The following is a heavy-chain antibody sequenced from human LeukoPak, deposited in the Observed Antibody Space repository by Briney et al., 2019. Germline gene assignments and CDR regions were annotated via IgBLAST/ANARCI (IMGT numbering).Heavy chain of an antibody. D-gene: IGHD6-13*01. V-gene: IGHV4-31*02. CDR2: IYYSGST. CDR1: GDSISSGDDY. J-gene: IGHJ4*02. CDR3: ARVREATIAPFFDY. Sequence: SQTLSLTCIVSGDSISSGDDYWTWIRQHPGKGLEWIGCIYYSGSTYYNLSLKSRVNISVDTSKNQFSLNLSSVTAADTAVYYCARVREATIAPFFDYWGQGTLVTVSS.